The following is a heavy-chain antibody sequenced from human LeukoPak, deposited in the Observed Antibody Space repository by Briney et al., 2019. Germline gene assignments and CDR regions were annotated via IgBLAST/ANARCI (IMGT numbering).Heavy chain of an antibody. CDR2: ISAYNGNT. CDR3: ARDSYDYVWGSYRTLNS. Sequence: ASVKVSCKASGYTFTSYGITWVRQAPGQGLEWMGWISAYNGNTNYAQKVQGRVTMTTDTSTNTAYMELRSLRSDDTAVYYCARDSYDYVWGSYRTLNSWGQGTLVTASS. V-gene: IGHV1-18*01. D-gene: IGHD3-16*02. J-gene: IGHJ5*02. CDR1: GYTFTSYG.